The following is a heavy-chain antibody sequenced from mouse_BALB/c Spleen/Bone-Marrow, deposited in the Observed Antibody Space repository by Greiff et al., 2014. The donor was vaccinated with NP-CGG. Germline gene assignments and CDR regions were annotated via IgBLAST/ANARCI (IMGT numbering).Heavy chain of an antibody. V-gene: IGHV1-87*01. D-gene: IGHD2-4*01. CDR2: IFPGDGDT. J-gene: IGHJ3*01. CDR3: ARGGITTSPFAY. CDR1: GYTFTNYW. Sequence: QVQLKHSGAELARPGASVKLSCKASGYTFTNYWMHWVKQRPGQGLEWIGTIFPGDGDTRYTQKFKGKATLTADKSSTTAYMQLSSLASEDSAVYYCARGGITTSPFAYWGQGTLVTVSA.